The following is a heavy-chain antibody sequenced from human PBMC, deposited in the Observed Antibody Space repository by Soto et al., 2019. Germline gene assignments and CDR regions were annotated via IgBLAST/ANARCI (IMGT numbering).Heavy chain of an antibody. J-gene: IGHJ3*02. CDR3: ARPGYCSGGSCYEDPSAFDI. V-gene: IGHV5-51*03. CDR1: GYSFTSYW. D-gene: IGHD2-15*01. CDR2: IYPGDSDT. Sequence: EVQLVQSGAEVKKPGESLQISCKGSGYSFTSYWIGWVRQMPGKGLEWMGIIYPGDSDTRYSPSFQGQVTISADKSISTAYLQWSSLKASDTAMYYCARPGYCSGGSCYEDPSAFDIWGQGTMVTVSS.